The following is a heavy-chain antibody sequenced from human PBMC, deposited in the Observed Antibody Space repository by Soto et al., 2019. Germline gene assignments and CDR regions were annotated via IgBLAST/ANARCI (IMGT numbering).Heavy chain of an antibody. CDR3: ASHYDMWSGYLSPVDY. J-gene: IGHJ4*02. CDR2: IIPILGIA. V-gene: IGHV1-69*02. CDR1: GGTFSSYT. Sequence: ASVKVSCKASGGTFSSYTISWVRQAPGQGLEWMGRIIPILGIANYAQKFQGRVTITADKSTSTAYMELSSLRSEDTAVYYCASHYDMWSGYLSPVDYWGQGTLVTVSS. D-gene: IGHD3-3*01.